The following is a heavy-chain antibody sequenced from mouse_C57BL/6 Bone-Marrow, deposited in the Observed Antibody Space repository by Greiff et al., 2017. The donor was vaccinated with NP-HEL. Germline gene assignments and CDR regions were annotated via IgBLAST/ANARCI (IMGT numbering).Heavy chain of an antibody. Sequence: EVQRVESGAELVKPGASVKLSCTASGFNIKDYYMHWVKQRTEQGLEWIGRIDPEDGETKYAPKFQGKATITADTSSNTAYLQLSSLTSEDTAVYYCASPSIYYDYDPYYFDYWGQGTTLTVSS. CDR2: IDPEDGET. V-gene: IGHV14-2*01. J-gene: IGHJ2*01. D-gene: IGHD2-4*01. CDR3: ASPSIYYDYDPYYFDY. CDR1: GFNIKDYY.